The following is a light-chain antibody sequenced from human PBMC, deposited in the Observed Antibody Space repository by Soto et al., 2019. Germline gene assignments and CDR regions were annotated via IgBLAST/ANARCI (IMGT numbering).Light chain of an antibody. J-gene: IGKJ5*01. CDR1: QSVSSSR. Sequence: DIVLTQSPATLSLSPGERATLSCGASQSVSSSRLAWYQQKPALAPRLLIYDGFLRATGIPDRFSGSGSGTDSTLTISRLEPEDFAVYYCQQYGNSPITFGQGTRLEI. CDR2: DGF. V-gene: IGKV3D-20*01. CDR3: QQYGNSPIT.